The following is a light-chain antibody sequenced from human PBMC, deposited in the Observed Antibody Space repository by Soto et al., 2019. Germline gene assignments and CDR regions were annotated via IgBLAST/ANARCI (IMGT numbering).Light chain of an antibody. Sequence: QSVLTQAPSASGTPGQRVTISCSGSSSNIGSNTVSWYQQVPGTAPKVLIYSNEQRPSGVPDRFSGSKSGTSASLAIGGLQSEDESDYYCAAWDGSLSGWVFGGGTKLTVL. CDR1: SSNIGSNT. J-gene: IGLJ3*02. CDR2: SNE. V-gene: IGLV1-44*01. CDR3: AAWDGSLSGWV.